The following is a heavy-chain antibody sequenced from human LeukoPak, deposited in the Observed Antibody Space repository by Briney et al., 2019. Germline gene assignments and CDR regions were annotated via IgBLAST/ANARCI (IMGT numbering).Heavy chain of an antibody. D-gene: IGHD3-10*01. V-gene: IGHV3-30*18. CDR1: GFTFSSYG. CDR2: ISYDGSNK. CDR3: AKAHFMVRGVSYGMDV. Sequence: PGGSLRLSCAASGFTFSSYGMHWVRQAPGKGLEWVAVISYDGSNKYYADSVKGRFTISRDNSKNTLYLQMNSLRAEDTAVYYCAKAHFMVRGVSYGMDVWGQGTTVTVSS. J-gene: IGHJ6*02.